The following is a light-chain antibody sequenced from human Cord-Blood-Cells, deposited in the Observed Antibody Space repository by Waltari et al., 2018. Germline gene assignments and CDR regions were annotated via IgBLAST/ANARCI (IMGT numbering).Light chain of an antibody. CDR1: QSVSSSY. J-gene: IGKJ3*01. V-gene: IGKV3-20*01. Sequence: EIVLTQPPGTLSLPPGERATPSCRASQSVSSSYLAWYQQKPGQAPRLLIYGASSRATGIPDRFSGSGSGTDFTLTISRLEPEDFVVYYCQQYGSSPFTFGPGTKVDIK. CDR3: QQYGSSPFT. CDR2: GAS.